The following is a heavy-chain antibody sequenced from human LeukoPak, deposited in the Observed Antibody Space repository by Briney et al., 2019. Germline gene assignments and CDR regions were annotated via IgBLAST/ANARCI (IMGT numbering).Heavy chain of an antibody. V-gene: IGHV1-18*01. Sequence: ASVKVSCKASGYTLTSYGISWVRQAPGQGLEWMGWISAYNGNTNYAQKLQGRVTMTTDTSTSAAYMELRSLRSDDTAVYYCARGSSQQWPSNWFDPWGQGTLVTVSS. CDR1: GYTLTSYG. J-gene: IGHJ5*02. CDR2: ISAYNGNT. D-gene: IGHD6-19*01. CDR3: ARGSSQQWPSNWFDP.